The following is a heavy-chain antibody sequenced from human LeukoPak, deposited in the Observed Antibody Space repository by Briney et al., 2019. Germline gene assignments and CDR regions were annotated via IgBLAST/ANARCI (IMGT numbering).Heavy chain of an antibody. CDR1: GYSFTSYW. J-gene: IGHJ4*02. Sequence: GESLKISCKGSGYSFTSYWIGWVRQMPGKGLEWMGIIYPGDSDTRYSPSFQGQVTISADKSISTAYLQWSSLKASDTDMYYCARRGGDYSNRYYFDYWGQGTLVTVSS. D-gene: IGHD4-11*01. CDR3: ARRGGDYSNRYYFDY. CDR2: IYPGDSDT. V-gene: IGHV5-51*01.